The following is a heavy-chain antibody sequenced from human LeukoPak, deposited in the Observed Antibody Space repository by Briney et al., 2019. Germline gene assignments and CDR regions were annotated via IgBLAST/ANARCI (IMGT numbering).Heavy chain of an antibody. Sequence: GGSLRLSCAASGFTFSSYGMHWVRQAPGKGLDWVAVISDDGNNPYYSDSVKGRFTISGDNSKNTLYLQMNSLRAEDTAVYYCASIFSSGYSYFDYWGQGTLVTVSS. CDR2: ISDDGNNP. J-gene: IGHJ4*02. CDR3: ASIFSSGYSYFDY. CDR1: GFTFSSYG. D-gene: IGHD5-18*01. V-gene: IGHV3-30*19.